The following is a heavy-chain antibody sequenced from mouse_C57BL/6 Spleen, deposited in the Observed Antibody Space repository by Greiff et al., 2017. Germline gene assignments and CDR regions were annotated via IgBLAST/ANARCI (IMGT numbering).Heavy chain of an antibody. CDR3: AKGPTYGSSYDYAMDY. V-gene: IGHV1-74*01. CDR2: IHPSDSDT. D-gene: IGHD1-1*01. J-gene: IGHJ4*01. Sequence: VKLQQPGAELVKPGASVKVSCKASGYTFTSYWMHWVKQRPGQGLEWIGRIHPSDSDTNYNQKFKGKATLTVDKSSSTAYMQLSSLTSEDSAVYYCAKGPTYGSSYDYAMDYWGQGTSVTVSS. CDR1: GYTFTSYW.